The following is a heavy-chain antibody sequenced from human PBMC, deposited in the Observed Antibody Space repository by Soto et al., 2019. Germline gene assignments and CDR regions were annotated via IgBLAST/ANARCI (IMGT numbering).Heavy chain of an antibody. Sequence: EVQLVESGGGLVQSGGSLRLSCAASGFTFSTYWMSWVGQAPGKGLEWVANIKEDGSEKYYVDSVKGRFTISRDNGENSLHLQLNSLRDEDTAMYYCARTKGAVAFDMWGQGTMVTVSS. J-gene: IGHJ3*02. V-gene: IGHV3-7*03. CDR3: ARTKGAVAFDM. CDR1: GFTFSTYW. D-gene: IGHD3-16*01. CDR2: IKEDGSEK.